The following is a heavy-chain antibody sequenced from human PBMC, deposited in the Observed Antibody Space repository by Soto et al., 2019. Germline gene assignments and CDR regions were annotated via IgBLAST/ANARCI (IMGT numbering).Heavy chain of an antibody. Sequence: QVQLVESGGGVVQPGSSLRLSCAASGFTFSRHAMHWVRQAPVKGLEWVAVISYDGSEKYYADSVKGRFTISRDSSKNTLYLQMDSLGPEDTAVYYCAREVGGSSPPGWGQGTLVTVFS. D-gene: IGHD6-6*01. CDR3: AREVGGSSPPG. V-gene: IGHV3-30-3*01. J-gene: IGHJ4*02. CDR2: ISYDGSEK. CDR1: GFTFSRHA.